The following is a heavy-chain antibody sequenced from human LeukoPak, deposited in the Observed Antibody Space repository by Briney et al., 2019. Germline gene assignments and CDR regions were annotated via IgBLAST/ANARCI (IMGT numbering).Heavy chain of an antibody. D-gene: IGHD4-17*01. J-gene: IGHJ4*02. CDR2: TNPNSGGT. V-gene: IGHV1-2*06. Sequence: WASVKVSCKASGYTFTGYYMHWVRQAPRQGLEWMGRTNPNSGGTNYAQKFQGRVTMTRDTSISTAYMELSRLRSDDTAVYYCARDDYGDPDYWGQGTLVTVSS. CDR3: ARDDYGDPDY. CDR1: GYTFTGYY.